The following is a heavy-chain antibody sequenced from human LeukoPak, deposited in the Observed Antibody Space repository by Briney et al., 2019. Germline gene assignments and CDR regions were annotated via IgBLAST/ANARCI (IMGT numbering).Heavy chain of an antibody. D-gene: IGHD3-16*01. Sequence: PGGSLTLSCAASGFPFSSYSVNWVRQAPGKGLEWVSSISSIVYIYDADSVKGRLTISRDNAKNSLYLQMNSLRAEDTAVYYCARVGTRESGGRGFAYWGRGTLVRVSS. CDR3: ARVGTRESGGRGFAY. V-gene: IGHV3-21*01. CDR2: ISSIVYI. J-gene: IGHJ4*02. CDR1: GFPFSSYS.